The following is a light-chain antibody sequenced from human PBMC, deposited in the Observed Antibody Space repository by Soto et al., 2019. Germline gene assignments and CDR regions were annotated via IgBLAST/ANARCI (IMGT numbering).Light chain of an antibody. CDR1: SGHSSYI. CDR2: LEGTGSY. J-gene: IGLJ2*01. V-gene: IGLV4-60*02. CDR3: ETWDRNTVV. Sequence: QPVLTQSSSASASLGSSVKLTCTLSSGHSSYIIAWHQQQPGKAPRYLMKLEGTGSYNKGSGVPDRFSGSSSGADRYLTISNLQFEDEADYYCETWDRNTVVFGGGTKLNVL.